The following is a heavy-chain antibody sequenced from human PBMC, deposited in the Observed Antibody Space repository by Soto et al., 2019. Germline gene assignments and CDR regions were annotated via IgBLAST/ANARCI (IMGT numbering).Heavy chain of an antibody. Sequence: EVQLVESGGGLVQPGGSLRLSCAASGFTFSSYSMNWVRQAPGKGLEWVSYISSSSSTIYYADSVKGRFTISRDNAKNSLDLQMNSLRDEATAVYYCASLPIPSIAARPGYYYGMDVW. CDR3: ASLPIPSIAARPGYYYGMDV. CDR2: ISSSSSTI. J-gene: IGHJ6*01. CDR1: GFTFSSYS. V-gene: IGHV3-48*02. D-gene: IGHD6-6*01.